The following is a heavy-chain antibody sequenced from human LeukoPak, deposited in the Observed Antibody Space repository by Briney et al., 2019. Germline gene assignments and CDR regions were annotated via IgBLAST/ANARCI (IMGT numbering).Heavy chain of an antibody. D-gene: IGHD3-3*01. V-gene: IGHV3-7*01. CDR3: ARGGDSWSGYSYGMDV. Sequence: GGPLRLSCAASGFTFSNYWMSWVRQAPGKGLEWVANIKQDGSEKYYMDSVKGRFTISRDISKNTLYLQMNSLRPEDTAVYYCARGGDSWSGYSYGMDVWGQGTTVTVSS. J-gene: IGHJ6*02. CDR2: IKQDGSEK. CDR1: GFTFSNYW.